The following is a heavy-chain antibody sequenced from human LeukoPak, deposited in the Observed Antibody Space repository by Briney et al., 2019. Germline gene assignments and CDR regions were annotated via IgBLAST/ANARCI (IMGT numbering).Heavy chain of an antibody. CDR1: GGSISSYY. CDR3: ARGGFSSSLGYYFDY. J-gene: IGHJ4*02. V-gene: IGHV4-59*08. Sequence: SETLSLTCTVSGGSISSYYWSWIRQPPGKGLEWIGYIYYSGSTNYNPSLKSRVTISVDTSKNQFSLKLSSVTAADTAVYYCARGGFSSSLGYYFDYWGQGTLVTVSS. D-gene: IGHD6-13*01. CDR2: IYYSGST.